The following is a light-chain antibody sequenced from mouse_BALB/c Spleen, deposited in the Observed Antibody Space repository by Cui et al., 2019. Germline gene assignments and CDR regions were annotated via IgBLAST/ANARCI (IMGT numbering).Light chain of an antibody. CDR3: QQRSSYPIFT. CDR1: SSVSY. J-gene: IGKJ4*01. CDR2: STS. Sequence: QIVLTQSPAIMSASPGEKVTITCSASSSVSYMHWFQQKPGTSPKLWIYSTSNLASGVPARFSGSGSGTSYSLTSSRMEAEDAATYYCQQRSSYPIFTFGSGTKLEIK. V-gene: IGKV4-57*01.